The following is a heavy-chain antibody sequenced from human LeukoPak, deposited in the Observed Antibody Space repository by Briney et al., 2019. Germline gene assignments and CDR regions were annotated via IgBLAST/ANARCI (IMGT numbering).Heavy chain of an antibody. D-gene: IGHD2-15*01. CDR1: GGSISGYY. Sequence: ASETLSLTCAVSGGSISGYYWSWIQQPPGKGLEWIGYSGGTNYNPSLKSRLTISVDTSKNQFSLQLRSVTEADTGVYYCARDPIVWGQGTLVTVSS. CDR2: SGGT. V-gene: IGHV4-59*01. CDR3: ARDPIV. J-gene: IGHJ4*02.